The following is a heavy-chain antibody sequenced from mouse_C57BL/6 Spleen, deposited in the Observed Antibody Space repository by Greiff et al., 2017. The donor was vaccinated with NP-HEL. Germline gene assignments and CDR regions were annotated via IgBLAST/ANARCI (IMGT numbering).Heavy chain of an antibody. CDR1: GFTFSSYT. J-gene: IGHJ4*01. CDR3: ARQFYGSSPYAMDY. CDR2: ISGGGGNT. V-gene: IGHV5-9*01. Sequence: EVKLVESGGGLVKPGGSLKLSCAASGFTFSSYTMSWVRQTPEKRLEWVATISGGGGNTYYPDSVKGRFTISRDNAKNTLYLQMSSLRSEDTALYYCARQFYGSSPYAMDYWGQGTSVTVSS. D-gene: IGHD1-1*01.